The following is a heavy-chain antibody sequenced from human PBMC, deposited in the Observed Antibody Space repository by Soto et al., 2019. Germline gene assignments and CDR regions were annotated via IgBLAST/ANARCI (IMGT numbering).Heavy chain of an antibody. Sequence: GGSLRLSCAASGFTFSSYAISWVRQAPGKGLEWVSAISGSGGSTYYADSVKGRFTISRDNSKNTLYLQMNSLRAEDTAVYYCAKPPSFYYDILTGYYPYWGQGTLVTVSS. CDR2: ISGSGGST. D-gene: IGHD3-9*01. CDR3: AKPPSFYYDILTGYYPY. J-gene: IGHJ4*02. V-gene: IGHV3-23*01. CDR1: GFTFSSYA.